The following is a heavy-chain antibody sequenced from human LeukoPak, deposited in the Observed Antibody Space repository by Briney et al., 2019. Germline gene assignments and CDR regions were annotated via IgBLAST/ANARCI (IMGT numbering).Heavy chain of an antibody. CDR1: GGSFSGYY. CDR2: INHSGST. CDR3: AREGSSSWYNAFDI. Sequence: SETLSLTCAVYGGSFSGYYWSWIRQPPGKGLEWIGEINHSGSTNYNPSLKSRVTISVDTSKNQFSLKLSSVTAAGTAVYYCAREGSSSWYNAFDIWGQGTMVTVSS. D-gene: IGHD6-13*01. J-gene: IGHJ3*02. V-gene: IGHV4-34*01.